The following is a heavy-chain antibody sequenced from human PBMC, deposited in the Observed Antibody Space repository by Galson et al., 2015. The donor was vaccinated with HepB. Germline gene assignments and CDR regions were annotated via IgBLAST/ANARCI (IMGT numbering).Heavy chain of an antibody. V-gene: IGHV5-10-1*01. CDR3: ARDGGDTASNAFDI. CDR2: IDPSDSYT. CDR1: GYSFTSYW. Sequence: QSGAEVKKPGESLRISCKGSGYSFTSYWISWVRQMPGKGLEWMGRIDPSDSYTNDSPSFQGHVTISADKSISTVYLQWRSLKASDTAMYYCARDGGDTASNAFDIWGQGTMVTVSS. J-gene: IGHJ3*02. D-gene: IGHD5-18*01.